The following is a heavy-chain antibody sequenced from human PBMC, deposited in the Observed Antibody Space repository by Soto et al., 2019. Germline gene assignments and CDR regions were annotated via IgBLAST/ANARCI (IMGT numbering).Heavy chain of an antibody. J-gene: IGHJ5*02. CDR3: ARMQPYDYGANSGWLDP. Sequence: PSETLSLTCTVSGDSISRGGYYWSWIRQHPGKGLEWIGYIFYSGTTYYNPSLKGRISISVDTSENHFSLSLTSVTAADTAVYYCARMQPYDYGANSGWLDPWGQGTLVTVSS. D-gene: IGHD4-17*01. CDR1: GDSISRGGYY. CDR2: IFYSGTT. V-gene: IGHV4-31*03.